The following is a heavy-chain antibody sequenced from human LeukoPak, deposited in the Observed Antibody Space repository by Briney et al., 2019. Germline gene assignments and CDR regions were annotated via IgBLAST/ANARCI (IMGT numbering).Heavy chain of an antibody. CDR1: GFSFSSYE. Sequence: GGSLRLSCAAPGFSFSSYEMNWVRQAPGKGLEWVSYISSIGSTIYYADSVKGRFTISRDNSKNTLYLQMNSLRAEDTAVYYCAKALSVGYCSGGSCYYPAPDAFDIWGQGTMVTVSS. V-gene: IGHV3-48*03. D-gene: IGHD2-15*01. CDR3: AKALSVGYCSGGSCYYPAPDAFDI. J-gene: IGHJ3*02. CDR2: ISSIGSTI.